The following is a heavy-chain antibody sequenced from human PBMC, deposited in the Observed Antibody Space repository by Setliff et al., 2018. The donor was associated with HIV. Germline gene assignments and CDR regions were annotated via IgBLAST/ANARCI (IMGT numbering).Heavy chain of an antibody. Sequence: SETLSLTCTVSGVSINSVLYSWTWIRQLPGQGLEWIGYIYYSGNTYYNPSLKSRLTISLGTSKNQFSLKLRSVTAADTAVYYRAGGFRDAIVVVSGRPRTWLDPWGQGTLVTVSS. CDR2: IYYSGNT. D-gene: IGHD2-2*01. J-gene: IGHJ5*02. V-gene: IGHV4-31*03. CDR3: AGGFRDAIVVVSGRPRTWLDP. CDR1: GVSINSVLYS.